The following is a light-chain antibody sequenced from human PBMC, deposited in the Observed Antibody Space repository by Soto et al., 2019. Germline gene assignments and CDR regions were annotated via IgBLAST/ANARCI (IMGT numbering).Light chain of an antibody. V-gene: IGKV1-39*01. CDR3: QQSVHTPRT. J-gene: IGKJ1*01. CDR1: QSISNY. CDR2: AAS. Sequence: DIQMTQSPSSLSASVGDRVTITCRASQSISNYLNWYQQRPGKAPKLLIYAASSLQSGVPSRFNASGSGTDFTLTINSLQPEDFATYYCQQSVHTPRTFGPGTKVEI.